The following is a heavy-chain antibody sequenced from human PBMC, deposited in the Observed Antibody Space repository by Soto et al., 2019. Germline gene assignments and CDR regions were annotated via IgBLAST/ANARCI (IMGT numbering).Heavy chain of an antibody. CDR1: GGSISSSSYY. V-gene: IGHV4-39*01. Sequence: SETLSLTCTVSGGSISSSSYYWGWIRQPPGKGLEWIGSIYYSGSTYYNPSLKSRVTISVDTSKNQFSLKLSSVTAADTAVYYCARPNDITGTINYFDYWGQGTLVTVSS. CDR2: IYYSGST. J-gene: IGHJ4*02. CDR3: ARPNDITGTINYFDY. D-gene: IGHD1-20*01.